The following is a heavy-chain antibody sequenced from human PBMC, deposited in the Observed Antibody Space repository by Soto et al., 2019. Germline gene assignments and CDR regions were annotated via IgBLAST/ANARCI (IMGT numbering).Heavy chain of an antibody. D-gene: IGHD3-3*01. CDR1: GGSISSGGSY. CDR2: IFYSDSF. CDR3: ARAPETPPIFGVVRPYFFDF. V-gene: IGHV4-31*03. Sequence: QVQLQESGPGLVKSSQTLSLTCTVSGGSISSGGSYWSWIRQRPGKGLEWIGYIFYSDSFYYTPSLKGRVVILAHTSKNQFTLKLSCVTDADTAVYYCARAPETPPIFGVVRPYFFDFWGQGTLVTVSS. J-gene: IGHJ4*02.